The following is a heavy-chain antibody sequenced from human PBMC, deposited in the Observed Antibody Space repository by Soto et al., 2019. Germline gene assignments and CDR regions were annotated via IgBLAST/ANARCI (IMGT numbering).Heavy chain of an antibody. V-gene: IGHV4-31*03. CDR2: IYYSGST. Sequence: SETLSLSCTVSGGSISSGGYYWSWIRQHPGKGLEWIGYIYYSGSTYYNPSLKSRVTISVDTSKNQFSLKLSSVTAADTAVYYCAGQPRRIAAAGTGGFDPWGQGTLVPVSS. J-gene: IGHJ5*02. CDR1: GGSISSGGYY. CDR3: AGQPRRIAAAGTGGFDP. D-gene: IGHD6-13*01.